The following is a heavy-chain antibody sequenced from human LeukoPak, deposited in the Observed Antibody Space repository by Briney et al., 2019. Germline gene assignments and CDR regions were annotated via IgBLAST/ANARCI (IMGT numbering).Heavy chain of an antibody. V-gene: IGHV1-18*01. CDR3: AKDFEDTALFKS. CDR2: ISAYNGNT. D-gene: IGHD5-18*01. J-gene: IGHJ5*02. Sequence: ASVKVSCKASGYTFTSYGISWVRQAPGQGLEWMGWISAYNGNTNYAQKLQGRVTMTADTSTTTAYLELGGLTSDDTAVYYCAKDFEDTALFKSWGQGTLVTVSS. CDR1: GYTFTSYG.